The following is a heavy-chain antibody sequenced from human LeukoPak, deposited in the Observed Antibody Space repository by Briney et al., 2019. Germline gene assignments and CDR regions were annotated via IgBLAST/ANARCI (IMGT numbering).Heavy chain of an antibody. V-gene: IGHV4-38-2*02. Sequence: SETLSLTCTVSGYSISSGYYWGWIRQPPGKGLEWIGSIYHSGSTYYNPSLKSRVTISVDTSKNQFSLKLSSVTAADTAVYYCARGRNYGSGSYYRAWGQGTLVTVSS. CDR1: GYSISSGYY. D-gene: IGHD3-10*01. J-gene: IGHJ5*02. CDR3: ARGRNYGSGSYYRA. CDR2: IYHSGST.